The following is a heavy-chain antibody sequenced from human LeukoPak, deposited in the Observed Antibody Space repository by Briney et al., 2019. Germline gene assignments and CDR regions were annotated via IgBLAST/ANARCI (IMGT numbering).Heavy chain of an antibody. D-gene: IGHD4-17*01. V-gene: IGHV1-18*04. J-gene: IGHJ4*02. CDR1: GYTFRNHG. CDR2: ISCYNGDT. Sequence: ASVEVSCKASGYTFRNHGITWVRQAPGQGLEWMGWISCYNGDTHYAQNFQGRVTMTTDTSTTTAYLELRSLRSDDTAVYYCARGRNTVTTPFDYWGQGTLVTVSS. CDR3: ARGRNTVTTPFDY.